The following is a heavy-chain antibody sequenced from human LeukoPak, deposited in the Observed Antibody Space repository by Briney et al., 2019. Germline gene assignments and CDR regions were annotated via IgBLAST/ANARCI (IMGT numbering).Heavy chain of an antibody. CDR3: AKDADYGDYVAYTNWFDP. D-gene: IGHD4-17*01. Sequence: GGSLRLSCAASGFTISSYAMSWVRQAPGKGLEWVSAISGSVGSTYYADSVKGRFTISRDNSKNTLYLQMNSLRAEDTAVYYCAKDADYGDYVAYTNWFDPWGQGTLVTVSS. V-gene: IGHV3-23*01. CDR2: ISGSVGST. J-gene: IGHJ5*02. CDR1: GFTISSYA.